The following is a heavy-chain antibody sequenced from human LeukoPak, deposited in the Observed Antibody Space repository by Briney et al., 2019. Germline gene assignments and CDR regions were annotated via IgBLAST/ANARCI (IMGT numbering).Heavy chain of an antibody. V-gene: IGHV3-21*01. J-gene: IGHJ4*02. CDR3: ARNLIAVAGTFDY. CDR1: GFSFNSDW. Sequence: GGSLRLSCAASGFSFNSDWMDWVRQAPGKGLEWVSSISSSSSYIYYADSVKGRFTISRDNAKNSLYLQMNSLRAEDTAVCYCARNLIAVAGTFDYWGQGTLVTVSS. D-gene: IGHD6-19*01. CDR2: ISSSSSYI.